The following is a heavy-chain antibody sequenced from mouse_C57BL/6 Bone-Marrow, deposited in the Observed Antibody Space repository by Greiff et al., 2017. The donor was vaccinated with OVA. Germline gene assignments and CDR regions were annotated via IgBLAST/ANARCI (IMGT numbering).Heavy chain of an antibody. D-gene: IGHD2-2*01. CDR2: ISGGGGNT. CDR3: ARRAVTIPYAMDY. J-gene: IGHJ4*01. Sequence: EVKLMESGGGLVKPGGSLKLSCAASGFTFSSYTMSWVRQTPEKRLEWVATISGGGGNTYYPDSVKGRFTISRANAKNTLYLQMSSLRSEDTALYYCARRAVTIPYAMDYWGQGTSVTVSS. CDR1: GFTFSSYT. V-gene: IGHV5-9*01.